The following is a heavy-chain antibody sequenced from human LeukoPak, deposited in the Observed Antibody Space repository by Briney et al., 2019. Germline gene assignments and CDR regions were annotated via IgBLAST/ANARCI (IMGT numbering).Heavy chain of an antibody. D-gene: IGHD6-13*01. Sequence: ASVKVSCKASGYTFTSYDINWVRQAPGQGLEWMGWVNPKSGNTGYKQKFQGRVTMTRDTSTSTVYMELSSLRSEDTAVYYCARDAARYPWYSSSWYLQSYYYMDVWGKGTTVTISS. CDR1: GYTFTSYD. J-gene: IGHJ6*03. CDR3: ARDAARYPWYSSSWYLQSYYYMDV. CDR2: VNPKSGNT. V-gene: IGHV1-8*02.